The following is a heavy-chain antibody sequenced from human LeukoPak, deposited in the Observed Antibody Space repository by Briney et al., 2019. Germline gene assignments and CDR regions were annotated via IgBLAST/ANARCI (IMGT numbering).Heavy chain of an antibody. Sequence: SETLSLTCTVSGGSISNYYWSWIRQPPGKGLEWIGYIYYSGSTNYNPSLKSRVTISVDTSKNQFSLKLSSVTAADTAVYYCARHQDYGDYGGWFDPWGQGTLVTVSS. V-gene: IGHV4-59*08. CDR1: GGSISNYY. J-gene: IGHJ5*02. D-gene: IGHD4-17*01. CDR3: ARHQDYGDYGGWFDP. CDR2: IYYSGST.